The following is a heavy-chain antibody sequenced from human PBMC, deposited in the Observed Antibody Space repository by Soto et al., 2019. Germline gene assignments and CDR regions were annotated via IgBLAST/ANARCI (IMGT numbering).Heavy chain of an antibody. CDR2: IYYSGST. J-gene: IGHJ4*02. V-gene: IGHV4-59*01. D-gene: IGHD2-15*01. CDR1: GGSISSYY. Sequence: SETLSLTCTVSGGSISSYYWSWIRQPPGKGLEWIGYIYYSGSTNYNPSLKSRVTISVDTSKNQFSLKLSSVTAADTAVYYCARDSGGYYFDYWGQGTLVTVSS. CDR3: ARDSGGYYFDY.